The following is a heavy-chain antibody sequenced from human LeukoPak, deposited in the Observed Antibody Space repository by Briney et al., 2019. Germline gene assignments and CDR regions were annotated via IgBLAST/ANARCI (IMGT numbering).Heavy chain of an antibody. D-gene: IGHD1-26*01. V-gene: IGHV3-21*01. CDR3: VRDKTTHSGATTYAFDI. Sequence: PGGSLRLSCAASGFTFRSYTLNWVRQAPGKGLEWVSSITSSSNYIYYTDSVKGRFTISRDNAKNSLYLQVNSLRAEDTAVYYCVRDKTTHSGATTYAFDIWGQGTMVTVSS. CDR1: GFTFRSYT. CDR2: ITSSSNYI. J-gene: IGHJ3*02.